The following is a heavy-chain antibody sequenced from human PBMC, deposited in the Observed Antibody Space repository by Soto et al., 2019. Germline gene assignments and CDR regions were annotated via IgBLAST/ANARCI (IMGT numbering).Heavy chain of an antibody. CDR1: GFIFSDHY. D-gene: IGHD5-18*01. CDR3: ARVQYSYGLWYYFDY. J-gene: IGHJ4*02. V-gene: IGHV3-72*01. Sequence: EVQLVESGGGLVQPGGSLRLSCVASGFIFSDHYMDWVRQAPGKGLEWVGRTRTKANDYTTEYAASVKGRSIISRDDSKNSLYLQMHSLKSEDTAVYYCARVQYSYGLWYYFDYWGQGALVTVSS. CDR2: TRTKANDYTT.